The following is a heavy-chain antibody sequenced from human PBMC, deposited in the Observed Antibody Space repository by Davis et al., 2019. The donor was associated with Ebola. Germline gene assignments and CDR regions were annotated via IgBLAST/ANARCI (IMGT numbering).Heavy chain of an antibody. CDR2: IRSKANSYAT. J-gene: IGHJ4*02. CDR1: GFTFSGSA. Sequence: PGGSLRLSCAASGFTFSGSAMHWVRQASGKGLEWVGRIRSKANSYATAYAASVKGSFTISRDDSKNTAYLQMNSLKTEDTAVYYCTRGYAGGFDYWGQGTLVTVSS. CDR3: TRGYAGGFDY. D-gene: IGHD2-8*01. V-gene: IGHV3-73*01.